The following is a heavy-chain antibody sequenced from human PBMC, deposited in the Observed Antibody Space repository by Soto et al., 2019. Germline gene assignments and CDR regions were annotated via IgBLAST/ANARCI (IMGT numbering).Heavy chain of an antibody. CDR2: ISYDGSNK. Sequence: HPGGSLRLSCAASGFTVSNYSMNWIRQAPGKGLEWVAVISYDGSNKYYADSVKGRFTISRDNSKNTLYLQMNSLRAEDTAVYYCARGDSDPIYWGQGTLVTVSS. CDR1: GFTVSNYS. CDR3: ARGDSDPIY. J-gene: IGHJ4*02. D-gene: IGHD2-15*01. V-gene: IGHV3-30-3*01.